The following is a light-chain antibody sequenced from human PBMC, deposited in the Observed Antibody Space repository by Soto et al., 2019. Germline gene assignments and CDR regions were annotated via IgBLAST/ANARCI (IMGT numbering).Light chain of an antibody. CDR3: QQFNNYPH. J-gene: IGKJ3*01. Sequence: AIQLTQSPSSLSASVGDRVTITCRASQGISSALAWYQQKPGKAPKLLIYDASSLESGVPSRFSDIGSGTDFTLTISSLQPEALATYYCQQFNNYPHFGPGTKVDI. V-gene: IGKV1D-13*01. CDR2: DAS. CDR1: QGISSA.